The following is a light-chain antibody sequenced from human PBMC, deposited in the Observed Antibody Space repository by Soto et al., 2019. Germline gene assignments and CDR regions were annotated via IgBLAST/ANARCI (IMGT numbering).Light chain of an antibody. Sequence: QSVLTQPASVSGSPGQSITISCTGTSRDVGGYSSVSWYQQHPGKAPKLIIYDVSNRPSGVSNRFSGSKSGNTASLTISGLQAEDEAGYYCSSYTSSSTRVFGGGTKVTVL. CDR3: SSYTSSSTRV. CDR2: DVS. CDR1: SRDVGGYSS. J-gene: IGLJ2*01. V-gene: IGLV2-14*01.